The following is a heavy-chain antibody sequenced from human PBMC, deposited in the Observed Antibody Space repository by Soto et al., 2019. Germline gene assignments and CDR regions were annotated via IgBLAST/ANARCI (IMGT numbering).Heavy chain of an antibody. J-gene: IGHJ4*02. CDR2: ISSGGSTT. D-gene: IGHD6-13*01. CDR3: ARDRAAGGY. CDR1: GFSFSDYE. V-gene: IGHV3-48*03. Sequence: EVQLVESGGGLAQPGGSLRLSYVASGFSFSDYEMNWVRQAPGKGLEWVAYISSGGSTTHYADSVRGRFTVSRDNARKSLYLQMNTLSVGDTALYYCARDRAAGGYWGQGTLVTVSS.